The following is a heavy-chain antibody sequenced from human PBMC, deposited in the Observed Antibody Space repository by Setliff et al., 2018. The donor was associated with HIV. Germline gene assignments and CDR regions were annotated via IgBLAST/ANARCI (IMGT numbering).Heavy chain of an antibody. Sequence: ASVKVSCKASGYTFTDYYIHWVRQAPGQGLEWMGWINSASGGTNYAQNFQCRVTVTRDTSINTAYVELNSLKSDDTAVYYCARDYLHVFDIWGQGTMVTVSS. CDR2: INSASGGT. CDR1: GYTFTDYY. V-gene: IGHV1-2*02. CDR3: ARDYLHVFDI. J-gene: IGHJ3*02.